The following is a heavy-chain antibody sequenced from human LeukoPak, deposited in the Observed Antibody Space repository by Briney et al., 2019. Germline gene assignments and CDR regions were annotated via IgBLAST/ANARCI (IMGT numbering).Heavy chain of an antibody. D-gene: IGHD1-26*01. Sequence: PSETLSLTCTVSGGSISSSSYYWGWIRQPPGKGLEWIGSIYHSGSTYYNPSLKSRVTISVDTSKNQFSLKLSSVTAADTAVYYCARDQRELLAGWGQGTLVTVSS. V-gene: IGHV4-39*07. CDR3: ARDQRELLAG. CDR2: IYHSGST. CDR1: GGSISSSSYY. J-gene: IGHJ4*02.